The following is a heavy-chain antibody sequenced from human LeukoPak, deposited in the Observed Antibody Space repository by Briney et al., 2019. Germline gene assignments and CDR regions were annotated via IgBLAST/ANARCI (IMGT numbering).Heavy chain of an antibody. CDR2: MNPNSGNT. J-gene: IGHJ4*02. CDR3: ATDILTGYYSFDY. Sequence: GASVKVSCKASGYTFTSYDINWVRQATGQGLEWMGWMNPNSGNTGYAQKFQGRVTITRNTSISTAYMELSSLRSEDTAVYYCATDILTGYYSFDYWGQGTLVTVSS. CDR1: GYTFTSYD. D-gene: IGHD3-9*01. V-gene: IGHV1-8*03.